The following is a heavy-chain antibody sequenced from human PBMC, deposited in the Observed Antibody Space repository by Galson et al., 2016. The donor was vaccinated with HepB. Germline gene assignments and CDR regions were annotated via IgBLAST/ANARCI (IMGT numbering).Heavy chain of an antibody. J-gene: IGHJ6*02. D-gene: IGHD6-13*01. CDR3: ARFPSSSLYRYYYGMDV. Sequence: SVKVSCKAFGYTFTNYYIHWVRQAPGQGLEWMGVINPNGATTNYAQRFQGRVTMTRDTSTSTVYMELSSLTSEDTAVYYCARFPSSSLYRYYYGMDVWGQGTAVTVS. V-gene: IGHV1-46*01. CDR2: INPNGATT. CDR1: GYTFTNYY.